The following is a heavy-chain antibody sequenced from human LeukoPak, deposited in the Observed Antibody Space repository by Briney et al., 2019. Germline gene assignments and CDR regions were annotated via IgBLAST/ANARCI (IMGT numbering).Heavy chain of an antibody. J-gene: IGHJ6*02. CDR2: ISYDGSNK. D-gene: IGHD1-26*01. V-gene: IGHV3-30*18. CDR1: GFTFSSYG. Sequence: GGSLRLSCAASGFTFSSYGMHWVRQAPGKGLEWVAVISYDGSNKYYADSVKGRFTISRDNSKNTLYLQMNSLRAEDTAVYYCAKEWKWELAHYYYYYGMDVWGQGTTVTVSS. CDR3: AKEWKWELAHYYYYYGMDV.